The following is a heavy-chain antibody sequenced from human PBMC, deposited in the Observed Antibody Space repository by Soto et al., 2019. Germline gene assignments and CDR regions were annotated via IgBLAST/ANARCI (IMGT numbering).Heavy chain of an antibody. CDR2: INAGNGNT. D-gene: IGHD1-1*01. J-gene: IGHJ6*03. CDR3: ARESRNGNDADEIYYMDV. CDR1: GYTFTSYA. Sequence: QVQLVQSGAEVKKPGASVKVSCKASGYTFTSYAMHWVRQAPGQRLEWMGWINAGNGNTKYSQKFQGRVTITRDTPASTAYMELSGLSSEDTAVYYCARESRNGNDADEIYYMDVWGKGTTVTVAS. V-gene: IGHV1-3*01.